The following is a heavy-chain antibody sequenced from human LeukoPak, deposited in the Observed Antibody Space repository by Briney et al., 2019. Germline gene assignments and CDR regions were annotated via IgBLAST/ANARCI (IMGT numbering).Heavy chain of an antibody. Sequence: GGSLRLSCAASGFTFSSYWMHWVRQAPGKGLVWVSRINTDGSYTSYADSVKGRFTISRDNAKNTLYLQMSSLRAEDTAVYYCARDKQPPIVVVPAAKSIVGLMVATDAFDIWGQGTMVTVSS. D-gene: IGHD2-2*01. J-gene: IGHJ3*02. CDR2: INTDGSYT. V-gene: IGHV3-74*01. CDR3: ARDKQPPIVVVPAAKSIVGLMVATDAFDI. CDR1: GFTFSSYW.